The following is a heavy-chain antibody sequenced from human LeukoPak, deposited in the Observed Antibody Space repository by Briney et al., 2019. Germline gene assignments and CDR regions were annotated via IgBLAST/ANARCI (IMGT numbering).Heavy chain of an antibody. J-gene: IGHJ3*02. Sequence: GGSLRLSCAASGFTFSSYSMNWVRQAPGKGREWVSSISSSSSYIYYADSVKGRFTISRDNAKNSLYLQMNSLRAEDTAVYYCATSIVVVPAAAFDIWGQGTMVTVSS. D-gene: IGHD2-2*01. CDR3: ATSIVVVPAAAFDI. CDR1: GFTFSSYS. V-gene: IGHV3-21*01. CDR2: ISSSSSYI.